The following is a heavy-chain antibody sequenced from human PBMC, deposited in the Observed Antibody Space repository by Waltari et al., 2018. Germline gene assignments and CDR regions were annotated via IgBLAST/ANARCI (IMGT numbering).Heavy chain of an antibody. CDR3: AKGYYDSSGYYGGFDY. Sequence: QVQLQESGPGLVKPSETLSLTCTVSGGSISSYYWSWIRQPPGKGLEWIGYIYYSGSTNYNPSLKSRVTISVDTSKNQFSLKLSSVTAADTAVYYCAKGYYDSSGYYGGFDYWGQGTLVIVSS. CDR2: IYYSGST. J-gene: IGHJ4*02. V-gene: IGHV4-59*01. D-gene: IGHD3-22*01. CDR1: GGSISSYY.